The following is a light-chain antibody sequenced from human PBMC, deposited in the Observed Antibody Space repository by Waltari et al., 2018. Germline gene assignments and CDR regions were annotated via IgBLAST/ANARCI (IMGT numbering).Light chain of an antibody. Sequence: DIVMTQSPDSLTVSLGERATINCKSSQNILYSSNNKNYLAWYQQKPGQPPKLLIYWASTRVSGVPDRFSGSGSGTDFTLTISSLQAEDVAVYYCHQYYSAPFAFGQGTKLEIK. V-gene: IGKV4-1*01. CDR1: QNILYSSNNKNY. CDR3: HQYYSAPFA. CDR2: WAS. J-gene: IGKJ2*01.